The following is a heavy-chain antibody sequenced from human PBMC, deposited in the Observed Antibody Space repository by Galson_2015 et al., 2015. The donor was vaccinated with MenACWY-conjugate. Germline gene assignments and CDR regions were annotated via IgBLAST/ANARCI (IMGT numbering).Heavy chain of an antibody. D-gene: IGHD1-14*01. Sequence: SLRLSCAASGFTFNNYAMSWVRQAPGKGLEWVSSVSGSRNTNFYADSVKGRFTISRDNSKNTLNLQMNSLRPEDTAVYYCAKEGARVNHGYFDSWGQGTLVTVSS. CDR2: VSGSRNTN. CDR3: AKEGARVNHGYFDS. J-gene: IGHJ4*02. V-gene: IGHV3-23*01. CDR1: GFTFNNYA.